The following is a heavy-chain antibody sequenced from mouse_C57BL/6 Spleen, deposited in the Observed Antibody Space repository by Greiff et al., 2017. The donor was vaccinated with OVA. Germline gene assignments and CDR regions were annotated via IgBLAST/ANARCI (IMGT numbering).Heavy chain of an antibody. CDR2: IRSKSNNYAT. D-gene: IGHD2-4*01. Sequence: EVKVEESGGGLVQPKGSLKLSCAASGFSFNTYAMNWVRQAPGKGLEWVARIRSKSNNYATYYADSVKDRFTISRDDSESMLYLQMNNLKTEDTAMYYCVRPHYDYDEGGFDYWGQGTTLTVSS. V-gene: IGHV10-1*01. CDR3: VRPHYDYDEGGFDY. J-gene: IGHJ2*01. CDR1: GFSFNTYA.